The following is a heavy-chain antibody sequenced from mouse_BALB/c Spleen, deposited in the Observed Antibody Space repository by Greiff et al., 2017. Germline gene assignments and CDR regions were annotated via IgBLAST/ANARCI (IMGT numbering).Heavy chain of an antibody. CDR2: SRNKANDYTT. CDR1: GFTFSDFY. Sequence: EVKVVESGGGLVQPGGSLRLSCATSGFTFSDFYMEWVRQPPGKRLEWIAASRNKANDYTTEYSASVKGRFIVSRDTSQSILYLQMNALRAEDTAIYYCARANYYGTYFDYWGQGTTLTVSS. CDR3: ARANYYGTYFDY. D-gene: IGHD1-1*01. J-gene: IGHJ2*01. V-gene: IGHV7-1*02.